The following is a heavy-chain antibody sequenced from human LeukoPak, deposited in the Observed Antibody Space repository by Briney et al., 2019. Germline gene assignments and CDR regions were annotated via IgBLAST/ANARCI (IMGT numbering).Heavy chain of an antibody. J-gene: IGHJ6*03. Sequence: GASVKVSCTASGYTFTSYYMHWVRQAPGQGLEWMGIINPSGGSTSYAQKFQGRVTMTRDTSTSTVYMELSSLRSEDTAVYYCARGPSITMVRGGQWYYYMDVWGKGTTVTISS. V-gene: IGHV1-46*01. CDR3: ARGPSITMVRGGQWYYYMDV. CDR1: GYTFTSYY. CDR2: INPSGGST. D-gene: IGHD3-10*01.